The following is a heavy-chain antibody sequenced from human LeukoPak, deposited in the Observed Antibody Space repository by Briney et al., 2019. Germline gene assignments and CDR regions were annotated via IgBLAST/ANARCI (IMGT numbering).Heavy chain of an antibody. CDR1: GFTFNTHW. J-gene: IGHJ6*03. V-gene: IGHV3-74*01. CDR3: ARGGSSWYYYYMDV. D-gene: IGHD6-13*01. Sequence: GGSLRLSCAASGFTFNTHWMHWVRQAPGKGLVWVSRINTDGSTTNYADSVKGRFTISRDNAKNSLYLQMNSLRAEDTALYHCARGGSSWYYYYMDVWGKGTTVTVSS. CDR2: INTDGSTT.